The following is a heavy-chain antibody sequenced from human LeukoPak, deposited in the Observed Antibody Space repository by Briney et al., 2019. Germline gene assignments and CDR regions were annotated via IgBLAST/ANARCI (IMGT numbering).Heavy chain of an antibody. J-gene: IGHJ4*02. Sequence: GGSLRLSCAASGFIFNTYAINWVRQAPGKGLEWVSAISGGGDYIYYAHSVKGRFSLSRDNSKNTLCLQMNSLSADDTAVYYCARKLLYYDRSGPSFDYWGQGTLVTVSS. D-gene: IGHD3-22*01. CDR1: GFIFNTYA. CDR2: ISGGGDYI. CDR3: ARKLLYYDRSGPSFDY. V-gene: IGHV3-23*01.